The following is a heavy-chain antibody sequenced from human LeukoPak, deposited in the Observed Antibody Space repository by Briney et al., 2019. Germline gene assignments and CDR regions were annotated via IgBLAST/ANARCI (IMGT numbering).Heavy chain of an antibody. J-gene: IGHJ4*02. CDR2: ISTSSSYI. Sequence: GGSLRLSCAASGFTFGRYSMNWVRQAPGKGLEWVSSISTSSSYIYYADSVKGRFTISRDNARNSLYLQMNSLRAEDTAVYYCARLSRGKWELLGAHDYWGQGTLVTVSS. CDR1: GFTFGRYS. CDR3: ARLSRGKWELLGAHDY. D-gene: IGHD1-26*01. V-gene: IGHV3-21*01.